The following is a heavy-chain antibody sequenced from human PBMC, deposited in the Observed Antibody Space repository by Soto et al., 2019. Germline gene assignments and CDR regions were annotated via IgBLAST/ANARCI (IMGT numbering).Heavy chain of an antibody. J-gene: IGHJ4*02. CDR1: GFTFSSYA. V-gene: IGHV3-30-3*01. CDR3: ARDWETSATGLIDS. CDR2: TSYDGSNK. Sequence: VQLVESGGGVVQPGRSLRLSCVASGFTFSSYALHWVRQAPGKVLEWVAVTSYDGSNKYYADSVEGRFTISRDNSKNTLYLQTSSLTTEDTAMYYCARDWETSATGLIDSWGQGTLVTVSS. D-gene: IGHD3-9*01.